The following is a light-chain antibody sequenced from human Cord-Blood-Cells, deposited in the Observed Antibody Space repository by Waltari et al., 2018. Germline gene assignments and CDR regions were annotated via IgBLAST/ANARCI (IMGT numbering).Light chain of an antibody. CDR3: QQYNNWPPYS. CDR2: GAS. J-gene: IGKJ2*03. CDR1: QSVSSN. V-gene: IGKV3-15*01. Sequence: EIVLTPSPATLSVSPGERATLSCRAGQSVSSNLAWYQQKPGQAPRLLIYGASTRATGIPARFSGSGSGTEFTLTISSLQSEDFAVYYCQQYNNWPPYSFGQGTKLEIK.